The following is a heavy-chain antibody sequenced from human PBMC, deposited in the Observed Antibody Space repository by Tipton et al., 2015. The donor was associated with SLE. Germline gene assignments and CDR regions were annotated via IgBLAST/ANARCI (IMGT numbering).Heavy chain of an antibody. Sequence: SLRLSCTTSGFTFGDYAMTWVRQAPGKGLEWVGFIRNKAYGGTTDYAASVNGRFTISRDGSKSIAYLQMKSLKIEDTAVYFCARAITYRYGRGYLDYWGQGTLVSVSS. J-gene: IGHJ4*02. CDR3: ARAITYRYGRGYLDY. V-gene: IGHV3-49*04. D-gene: IGHD4-17*01. CDR2: IRNKAYGGTT. CDR1: GFTFGDYA.